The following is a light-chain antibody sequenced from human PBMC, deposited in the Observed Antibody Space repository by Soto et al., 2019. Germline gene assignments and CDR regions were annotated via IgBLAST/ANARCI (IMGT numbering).Light chain of an antibody. CDR3: QQYYSYPRT. V-gene: IGKV1D-16*01. CDR1: QDVSIW. CDR2: AAS. J-gene: IGKJ5*01. Sequence: DIQMTQSPSTLSASVGDKVTITCRASQDVSIWLAWYQQKPGKAPKLLIYAASTLQSGVPSRFSGSGSGTDFTLTISCLQSEDFATYYCQQYYSYPRTFGQGTRLEIK.